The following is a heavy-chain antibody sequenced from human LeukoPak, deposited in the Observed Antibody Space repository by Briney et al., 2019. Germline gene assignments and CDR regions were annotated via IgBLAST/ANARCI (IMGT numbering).Heavy chain of an antibody. CDR1: GYTFTSYA. V-gene: IGHV1-3*01. CDR2: INAGNGNT. D-gene: IGHD3-22*01. Sequence: ASVKVSCKASGYTFTSYAMHWVRQAPGQRLEWMGWINAGNGNTKYSQEFQDRVTMTTDTSTSTAYMDLRSLGFDDTAVYYCARDKAFLGYYDTSGYFQQWFDSWGQGTLVTVSS. CDR3: ARDKAFLGYYDTSGYFQQWFDS. J-gene: IGHJ5*01.